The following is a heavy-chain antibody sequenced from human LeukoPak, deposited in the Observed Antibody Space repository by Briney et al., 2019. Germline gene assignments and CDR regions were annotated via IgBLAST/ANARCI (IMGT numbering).Heavy chain of an antibody. CDR2: ITSDGTI. CDR3: ARDWRGSLDY. Sequence: GGSLRLSCAASGFTCSSYMMHWGRQAPGKGLVWVSHITSDGTIRYADSVNGRSTISRDNAKNTLYLQMNSPRAEDTAVYYCARDWRGSLDYWGQGTLVTVSS. V-gene: IGHV3-74*01. J-gene: IGHJ4*02. D-gene: IGHD1-26*01. CDR1: GFTCSSYM.